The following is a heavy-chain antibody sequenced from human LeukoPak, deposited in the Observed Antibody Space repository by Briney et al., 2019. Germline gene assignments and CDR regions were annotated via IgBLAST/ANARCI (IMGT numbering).Heavy chain of an antibody. Sequence: SETLSLTCAVYGGSFSGYYWGWIRQPPGKGLEWIGEINHSGSTNYNPSLKSRVTISVDTSKNQFSLKLSSVTAADTAVYYCARDSSSWDDWFDPWGQGTLVTVSS. CDR2: INHSGST. D-gene: IGHD6-13*01. CDR3: ARDSSSWDDWFDP. CDR1: GGSFSGYY. V-gene: IGHV4-34*01. J-gene: IGHJ5*02.